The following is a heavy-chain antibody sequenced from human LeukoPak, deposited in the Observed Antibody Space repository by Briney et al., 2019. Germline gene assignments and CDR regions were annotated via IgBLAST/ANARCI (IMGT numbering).Heavy chain of an antibody. CDR3: ARVAAEVVGVPGAIGFGWLRRDYYYMDV. J-gene: IGHJ6*03. CDR2: ISAYNGNT. V-gene: IGHV1-18*01. D-gene: IGHD2-2*02. CDR1: GYTFTSYG. Sequence: ASVKVSCKASGYTFTSYGISWVRQAPGQGLEWMGWISAYNGNTNYAQKFQGRVTMTTDMSTSTVYMELSSLRSEDTAVYYCARVAAEVVGVPGAIGFGWLRRDYYYMDVWGKGTTVTVSS.